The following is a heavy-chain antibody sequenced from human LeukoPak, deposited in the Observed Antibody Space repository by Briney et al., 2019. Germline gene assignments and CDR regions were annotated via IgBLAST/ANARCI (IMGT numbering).Heavy chain of an antibody. V-gene: IGHV3-23*01. CDR2: ISGSGGST. Sequence: PGGSLRLSCAASGFTFSSYAMSWVRQAPGKGLEWVSAISGSGGSTYYADSVKGRFTISRDNSKNTLYLQMNSLRAEDTAVYYCAKRGTGVWFGELLDYFDYWGQGTLVTVSS. D-gene: IGHD3-10*01. CDR3: AKRGTGVWFGELLDYFDY. CDR1: GFTFSSYA. J-gene: IGHJ4*02.